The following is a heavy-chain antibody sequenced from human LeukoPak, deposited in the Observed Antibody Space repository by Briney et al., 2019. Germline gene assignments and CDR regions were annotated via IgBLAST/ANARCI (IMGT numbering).Heavy chain of an antibody. CDR2: IYTSGST. J-gene: IGHJ4*02. V-gene: IGHV4-61*02. CDR1: GGSISSGSYY. CDR3: ARAGIVGATFDY. Sequence: NPSQTLSLTCTVSGGSISSGSYYWSWIRQPAGKGLEWIGRIYTSGSTNYNPSLKSRVTISVDTSKNQFSLKLSSVTAADTAVYYCARAGIVGATFDYWGQGTLVTVSS. D-gene: IGHD1-26*01.